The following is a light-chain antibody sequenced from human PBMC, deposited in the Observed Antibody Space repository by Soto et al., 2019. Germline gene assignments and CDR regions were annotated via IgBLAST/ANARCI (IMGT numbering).Light chain of an antibody. V-gene: IGKV4-1*01. J-gene: IGKJ4*01. Sequence: EIVMTQSPDSLAVSLGESATFNCKSSQSILHTSNGMNYLAWYQQKPGQPPKRLIYWASTRESGVPDRFSGSGSGADFTLTISSLQAEDVAVYYCQHYFTTPITFXGGTKVDIK. CDR2: WAS. CDR3: QHYFTTPIT. CDR1: QSILHTSNGMNY.